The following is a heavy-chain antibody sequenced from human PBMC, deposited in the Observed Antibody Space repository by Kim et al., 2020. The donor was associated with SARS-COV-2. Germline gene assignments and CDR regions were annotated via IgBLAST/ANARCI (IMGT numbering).Heavy chain of an antibody. D-gene: IGHD5-12*01. J-gene: IGHJ4*02. CDR2: IDPTDSYT. CDR3: ARKVYSGYDYVDY. V-gene: IGHV5-10-1*01. Sequence: GKSLKISCKGSGYSFTNYWISWVRQMPGKGLEWMGRIDPTDSYTNYNPSFQGHVIISVDKSISTAYLQWSSLKTSDTAMYYCARKVYSGYDYVDYWGQGTLVTVSS. CDR1: GYSFTNYW.